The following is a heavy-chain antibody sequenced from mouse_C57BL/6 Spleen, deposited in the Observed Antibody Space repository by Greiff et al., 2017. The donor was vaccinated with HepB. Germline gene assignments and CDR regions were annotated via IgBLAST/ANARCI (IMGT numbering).Heavy chain of an antibody. V-gene: IGHV1-26*01. CDR1: GYTFTDYY. D-gene: IGHD3-2*02. Sequence: EVQLQQSGPELVKPGASVKISCTASGYTFTDYYMNWVKQSPGKSLEWIGDINPNNGGTSYNQKFKGKATLTVDKSSSTAYMELRSLTSEDSAVYDWARSDSSGYVEDYWGQGTTLTVSS. CDR3: ARSDSSGYVEDY. J-gene: IGHJ2*01. CDR2: INPNNGGT.